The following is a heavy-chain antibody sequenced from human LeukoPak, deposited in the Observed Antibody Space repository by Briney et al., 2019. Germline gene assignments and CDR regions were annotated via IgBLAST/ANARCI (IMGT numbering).Heavy chain of an antibody. J-gene: IGHJ4*02. CDR3: ARAFWVTGVGSGSYYFDY. V-gene: IGHV3-21*01. D-gene: IGHD1-26*01. CDR2: ISSSSSYI. Sequence: GGSLRLSCAASGFTFSSYSMNWVRQAPGEGLEWVSSISSSSSYIYYADSVKGRFTISRDNAKNSLYLQMNSLRAEDTAVYYCARAFWVTGVGSGSYYFDYWGQGTLVTVSS. CDR1: GFTFSSYS.